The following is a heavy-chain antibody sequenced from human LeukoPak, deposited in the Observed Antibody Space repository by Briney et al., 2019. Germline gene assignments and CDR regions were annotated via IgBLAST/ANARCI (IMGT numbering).Heavy chain of an antibody. CDR2: LYYSGGT. D-gene: IGHD2-15*01. Sequence: KTSETLSLTCTVSGGSISSGNYYWAWVRQPPGEGLEWIGSLYYSGGTYYNPPLKSRATISVYTSKYQFSLKLSSVTGTDTAVYYCASEYCSGATCYFGDWGQGTLVTVSS. CDR1: GGSISSGNYY. CDR3: ASEYCSGATCYFGD. V-gene: IGHV4-39*01. J-gene: IGHJ4*02.